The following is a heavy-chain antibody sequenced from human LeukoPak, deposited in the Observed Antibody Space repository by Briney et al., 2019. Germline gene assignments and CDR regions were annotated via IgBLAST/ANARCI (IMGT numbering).Heavy chain of an antibody. CDR1: GFTFSSYA. CDR3: ARSLGPNYGDYY. Sequence: PGGSLRLSCAASGFTFSSYAMHWVRQAPGKGLEWVAVISYDGSNKYYADSVKGRFTISRDNSKNTLYLQMNSLRAEDTAVYYCARSLGPNYGDYYWGQGTLVTVSS. CDR2: ISYDGSNK. D-gene: IGHD4-17*01. V-gene: IGHV3-30*04. J-gene: IGHJ4*02.